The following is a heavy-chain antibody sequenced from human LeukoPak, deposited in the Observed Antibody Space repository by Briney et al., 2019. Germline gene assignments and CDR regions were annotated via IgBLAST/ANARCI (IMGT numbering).Heavy chain of an antibody. J-gene: IGHJ4*02. CDR1: GGSISSSSYY. CDR3: ARVGFSYGYGSYYFDY. CDR2: IYYSGST. V-gene: IGHV4-39*07. D-gene: IGHD5-18*01. Sequence: SETLSLTCTVSGGSISSSSYYWGWIRQPPGKGLEWIGSIYYSGSTYYNPSLKSRVTISVDTSKDQFSLKLSSVTAADTAVYYCARVGFSYGYGSYYFDYWGQGTLVTVSS.